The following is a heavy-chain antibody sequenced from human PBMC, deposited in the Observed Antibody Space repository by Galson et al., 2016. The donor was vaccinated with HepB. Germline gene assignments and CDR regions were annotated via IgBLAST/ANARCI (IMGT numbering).Heavy chain of an antibody. J-gene: IGHJ4*02. CDR3: ARWITGFDS. V-gene: IGHV3-11*04. CDR2: VSNSDSI. D-gene: IGHD3-16*01. CDR1: GFTFSDHY. Sequence: SLRLSCAASGFTFSDHYMTWIRQAPGKGLEWLSYVSNSDSIYYADSVKGRFTASRDNAKDSLYLQMNSLTTEDTGVYYCARWITGFDSWGQGTLVTVSS.